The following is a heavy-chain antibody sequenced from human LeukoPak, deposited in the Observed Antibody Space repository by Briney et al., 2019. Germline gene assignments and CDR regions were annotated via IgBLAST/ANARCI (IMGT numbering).Heavy chain of an antibody. CDR2: FHYGGST. D-gene: IGHD3-22*01. V-gene: IGHV4-39*01. CDR3: ARPPHYYDSSGAFDI. CDR1: GGSISSYY. Sequence: SETLSLTCTVSGGSISSYYWGWIRQPPGKGLEWIGSFHYGGSTYYNPSLKSRVTISVDTSKNQFSLKLSSVTAADTAVYYCARPPHYYDSSGAFDIWGQGTMVTVSP. J-gene: IGHJ3*02.